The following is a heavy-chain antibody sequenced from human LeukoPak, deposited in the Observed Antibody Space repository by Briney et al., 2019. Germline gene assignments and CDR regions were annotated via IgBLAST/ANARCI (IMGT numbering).Heavy chain of an antibody. Sequence: SQTLSLTCTVSGGSISSGGYYWSWIRQHPGKGLKWIGYIYYSGSTYYNPSLKSRVTISVDTSKNQFSLKLSSVTAADTAVHYCARGSRYDILTGYPEYNWFDPWGQGTLVTVSS. D-gene: IGHD3-9*01. V-gene: IGHV4-31*03. CDR3: ARGSRYDILTGYPEYNWFDP. J-gene: IGHJ5*02. CDR1: GGSISSGGYY. CDR2: IYYSGST.